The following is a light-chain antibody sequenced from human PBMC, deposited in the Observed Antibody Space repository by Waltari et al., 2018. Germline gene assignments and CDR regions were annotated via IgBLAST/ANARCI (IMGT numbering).Light chain of an antibody. V-gene: IGLV1-44*01. CDR1: SSNIGSHS. J-gene: IGLJ2*01. CDR2: SNN. CDR3: AAWDDSLNGVV. Sequence: QSVVPQPPSASGTPGQRVTISCSGSSSNIGSHSVNWYQQLPGTAPKLLIYSNNQWPSGVPDRFSGSKSGTSASLAISGLQSEDEADYYCAAWDDSLNGVVFGGGTKLTVL.